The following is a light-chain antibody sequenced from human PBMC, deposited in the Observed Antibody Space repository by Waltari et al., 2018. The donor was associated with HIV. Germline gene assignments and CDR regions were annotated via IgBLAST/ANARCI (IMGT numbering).Light chain of an antibody. CDR2: GAS. J-gene: IGKJ1*01. CDR3: QQYNKWPRT. V-gene: IGKV3-15*01. CDR1: LSVSIN. Sequence: EIVMTQSPATLSVSPGERATLSCRASLSVSINLAWYRQKPGQAPRLLIYGASTRATGIPARVGGSGSGTEFTLTISSLQSEEFAVYYCQQYNKWPRTFGQGTKVEIK.